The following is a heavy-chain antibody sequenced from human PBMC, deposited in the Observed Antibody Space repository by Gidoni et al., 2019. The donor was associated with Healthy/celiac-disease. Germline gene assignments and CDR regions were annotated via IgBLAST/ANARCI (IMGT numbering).Heavy chain of an antibody. CDR3: ARVGPRDSGSYNLLDY. Sequence: QVQLVQAGAEVKKPGSAVKGSCKAAVGPLSRYAISWLRQAPGQGLAWMGGSIPLFGTAHYAQTFQGRFTLTADASTSTAYMALRSLRSEDTAVYYCARVGPRDSGSYNLLDYWGQGTLVTVSS. CDR2: SIPLFGTA. CDR1: VGPLSRYA. V-gene: IGHV1-69*01. J-gene: IGHJ4*02. D-gene: IGHD1-26*01.